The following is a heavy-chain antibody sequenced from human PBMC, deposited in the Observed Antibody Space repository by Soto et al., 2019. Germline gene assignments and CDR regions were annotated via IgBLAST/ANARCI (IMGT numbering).Heavy chain of an antibody. J-gene: IGHJ6*02. CDR3: ARGGGYSGYDAGDATGDYYYYGMDV. CDR2: IIPIFGTA. D-gene: IGHD5-12*01. V-gene: IGHV1-69*13. Sequence: SVKVSCKASGGTFSSYAISWVRQAPGQGLEWMGGIIPIFGTANYAQKFQGRVTITADESTSTAYMELSSLRSEDTAVYYCARGGGYSGYDAGDATGDYYYYGMDVWGQGTTVTVS. CDR1: GGTFSSYA.